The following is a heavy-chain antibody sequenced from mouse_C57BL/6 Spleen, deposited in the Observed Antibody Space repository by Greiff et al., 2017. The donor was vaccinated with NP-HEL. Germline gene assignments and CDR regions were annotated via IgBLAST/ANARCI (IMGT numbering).Heavy chain of an antibody. Sequence: VQLQQPGAELVRPGSSVKLSCKASGYNFTSYWMHWVKQRPIQGLEWIGNIDPSDSETHYNQKFKDKATLTVDKSSSTAYMQLSSLTSEDSAVYYCARDSSGYGAYWGQGTLVTVSA. CDR3: ARDSSGYGAY. J-gene: IGHJ3*01. CDR2: IDPSDSET. V-gene: IGHV1-52*01. CDR1: GYNFTSYW. D-gene: IGHD3-2*02.